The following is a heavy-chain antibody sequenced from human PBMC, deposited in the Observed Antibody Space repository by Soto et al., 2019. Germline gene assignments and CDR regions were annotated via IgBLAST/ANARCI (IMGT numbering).Heavy chain of an antibody. V-gene: IGHV3-7*05. CDR2: IDQGGGGK. CDR1: GFSFSTYW. CDR3: ARGGNWCDP. D-gene: IGHD3-10*01. J-gene: IGHJ5*02. Sequence: EVQLVESGGGLVQPGGSLRLSCAASGFSFSTYWMAWVRQAPGKGLEWVANIDQGGGGKYYVDSVRGRFTISRDNAKNSLCLQMNRLRAEDTAIYYCARGGNWCDPWGQGTLVAVSS.